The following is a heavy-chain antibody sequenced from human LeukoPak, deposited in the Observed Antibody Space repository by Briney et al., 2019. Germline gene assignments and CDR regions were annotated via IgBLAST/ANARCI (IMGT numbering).Heavy chain of an antibody. CDR3: IRGGIQVSGIDAFDI. CDR1: GFTFSSYD. Sequence: GGSLRLSCAASGFTFSSYDVHWVRQAPGRGLEWVSAIGIAGDTYYPDSVKGRFTISRENAKNSMYLQMNSLKDGDTAVYYCIRGGIQVSGIDAFDIWGQGTMVTVSS. J-gene: IGHJ3*02. D-gene: IGHD5/OR15-5a*01. CDR2: IGIAGDT. V-gene: IGHV3-13*01.